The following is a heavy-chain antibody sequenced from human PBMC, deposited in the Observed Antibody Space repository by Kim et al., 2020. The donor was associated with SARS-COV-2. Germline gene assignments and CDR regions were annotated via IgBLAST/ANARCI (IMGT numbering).Heavy chain of an antibody. J-gene: IGHJ4*02. CDR3: ARLNYYDSSGYHFDY. V-gene: IGHV1-2*04. CDR1: GYTFTGYY. CDR2: INPNSGGT. D-gene: IGHD3-22*01. Sequence: ASVKVSCKASGYTFTGYYMHWVRQAPGQGLEWMGWINPNSGGTNYAQKFQGWVTMTRDTSISTAYMELSRLRSDDTAVYYCARLNYYDSSGYHFDYWGQGTLVTVSS.